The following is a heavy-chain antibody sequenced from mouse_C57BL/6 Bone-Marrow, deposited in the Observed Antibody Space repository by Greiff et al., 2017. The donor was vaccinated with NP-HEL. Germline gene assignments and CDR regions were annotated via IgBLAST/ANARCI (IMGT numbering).Heavy chain of an antibody. CDR3: ARPLHYYGSTYYAMDY. J-gene: IGHJ4*01. Sequence: QVQLQQSGAELVKPGASVKLSCKASGYTFTSYWMHWVKQRPGQGLEWIGMIHPNSGSTNYNEKFKSKATLTVDKSSSTAYMQLSSLTSEDSAVYYCARPLHYYGSTYYAMDYWGQGTSVTVSS. CDR2: IHPNSGST. D-gene: IGHD1-1*01. V-gene: IGHV1-64*01. CDR1: GYTFTSYW.